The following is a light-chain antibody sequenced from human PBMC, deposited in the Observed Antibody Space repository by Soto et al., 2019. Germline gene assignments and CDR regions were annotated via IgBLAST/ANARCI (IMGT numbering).Light chain of an antibody. V-gene: IGKV3-20*01. J-gene: IGKJ3*01. CDR3: QQYGSSLFS. CDR2: GAS. Sequence: IGLTQSPATLSLSPGERATLSCRASQSVSSYLAWYQQKPGQAPRLLIYGASNRATGIPDRFSGSGSGTDFTLTISRLEPEDFAVYYCQQYGSSLFSFGPGTKVDNK. CDR1: QSVSSY.